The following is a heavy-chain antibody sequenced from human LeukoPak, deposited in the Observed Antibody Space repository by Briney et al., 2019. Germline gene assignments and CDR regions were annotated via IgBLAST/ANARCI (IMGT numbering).Heavy chain of an antibody. CDR2: INPSGGST. J-gene: IGHJ1*01. D-gene: IGHD3-10*01. Sequence: ASVKVSCKASGYTFTSYYMHWVRQAPGQGLEWMGIINPSGGSTSYAQKFQGRVTMTRDMSTSTVYMELSSLRSEDTAVYYCARDQPFAPGYFQHWGQGTLVTVSS. V-gene: IGHV1-46*01. CDR1: GYTFTSYY. CDR3: ARDQPFAPGYFQH.